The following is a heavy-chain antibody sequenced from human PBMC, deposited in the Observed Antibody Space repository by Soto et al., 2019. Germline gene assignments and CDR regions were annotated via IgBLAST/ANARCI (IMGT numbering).Heavy chain of an antibody. Sequence: PSETLSLTCTVSGGSISSYYWSWIRQPPGKGLEWIGYIYYSGSTNYNPSLKSRVTISVDTSKNQFSLKLSSVTAADTAVYYCARAPYSSSAHFDYWGQGTLVTVSS. D-gene: IGHD6-6*01. J-gene: IGHJ4*02. CDR2: IYYSGST. CDR3: ARAPYSSSAHFDY. V-gene: IGHV4-59*01. CDR1: GGSISSYY.